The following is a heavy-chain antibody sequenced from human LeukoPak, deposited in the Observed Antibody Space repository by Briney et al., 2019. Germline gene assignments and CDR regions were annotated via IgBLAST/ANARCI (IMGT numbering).Heavy chain of an antibody. CDR2: IIPIFGTA. Sequence: GASVKVSCKASGGTFSSYAISWVRQAPGQGLEWMGGIIPIFGTANYAQKFQGRVTITTDESTSTAYMELNSLRAEDTAVYYCAKDRERSTSSSWSDYWGQGTLVTVSS. CDR1: GGTFSSYA. J-gene: IGHJ4*02. V-gene: IGHV1-69*05. D-gene: IGHD6-13*01. CDR3: AKDRERSTSSSWSDY.